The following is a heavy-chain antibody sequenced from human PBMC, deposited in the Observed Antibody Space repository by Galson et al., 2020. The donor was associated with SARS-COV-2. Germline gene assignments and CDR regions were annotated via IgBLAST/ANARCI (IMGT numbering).Heavy chain of an antibody. CDR1: GFTFSSYA. CDR3: ARDPTMYSSSWPYFDS. Sequence: PGGSLRLSCAASGFTFSSYAMHWVRQAPGKGLEWVAVISYDGSSKYYADSVKGRLTISRDNSKNTLYLQMNTLRAEDTAVYYCARDPTMYSSSWPYFDSWGQGTLVTVSS. J-gene: IGHJ4*02. CDR2: ISYDGSSK. V-gene: IGHV3-30-3*01. D-gene: IGHD6-13*01.